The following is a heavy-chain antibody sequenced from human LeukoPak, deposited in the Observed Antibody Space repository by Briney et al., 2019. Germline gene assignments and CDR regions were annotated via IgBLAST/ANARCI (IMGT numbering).Heavy chain of an antibody. D-gene: IGHD1-14*01. Sequence: SETLSLTCTVSGGSISSYYWSWIRQPPGKGLEWIGYTYYSGSTNYNPSLKSRVTISVDTSKNQFSLKLSSVTAADTAVYYCARDVRGRNPIWGKGTTVTISS. CDR2: TYYSGST. CDR3: ARDVRGRNPI. CDR1: GGSISSYY. V-gene: IGHV4-59*01. J-gene: IGHJ6*04.